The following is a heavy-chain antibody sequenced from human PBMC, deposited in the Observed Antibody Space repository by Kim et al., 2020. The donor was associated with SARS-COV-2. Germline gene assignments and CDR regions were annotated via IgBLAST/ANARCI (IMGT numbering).Heavy chain of an antibody. Sequence: ASVKVSCKASGYTFTSYYMHWVRQAPGQGLEWMGIINPSGGSTSYAQKFQGRVTMTRDTSTSTVYMELSSLRSEDTAVYYCASRAGGSYQGDWFDPWGQGTLVTVSS. CDR3: ASRAGGSYQGDWFDP. D-gene: IGHD1-26*01. J-gene: IGHJ5*02. CDR1: GYTFTSYY. CDR2: INPSGGST. V-gene: IGHV1-46*01.